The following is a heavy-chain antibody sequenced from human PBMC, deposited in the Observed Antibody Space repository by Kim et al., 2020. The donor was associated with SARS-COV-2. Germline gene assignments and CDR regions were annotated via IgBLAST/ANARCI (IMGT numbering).Heavy chain of an antibody. J-gene: IGHJ6*02. CDR1: GFTFSSYS. CDR3: ASNSDGGNYYYYYYGMDV. CDR2: ISSSSSYI. D-gene: IGHD1-26*01. Sequence: GGSLRLSCAASGFTFSSYSMNWVRQAPGKGLEWVSSISSSSSYIYYADSVKGRFTISRDNAKNSLYLQMNSLRAEDTAVYYCASNSDGGNYYYYYYGMDVWGQGTTVTVSS. V-gene: IGHV3-21*01.